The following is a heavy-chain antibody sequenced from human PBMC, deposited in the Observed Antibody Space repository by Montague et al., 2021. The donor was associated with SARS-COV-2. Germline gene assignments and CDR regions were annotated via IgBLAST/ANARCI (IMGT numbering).Heavy chain of an antibody. CDR2: IYYSGTT. J-gene: IGHJ6*02. CDR3: ARGLPHQTVAGAIPNYSMDV. CDR1: GASISSGGFY. V-gene: IGHV4-31*03. Sequence: TLSLTCTVSGASISSGGFYWSWLRQHPRKGLKWIGFIYYSGTTYHNPSLKSRLTISIDTSKNQFSLKLSSVTAADTAVYYCARGLPHQTVAGAIPNYSMDVGGQGTTVTVSS. D-gene: IGHD4-23*01.